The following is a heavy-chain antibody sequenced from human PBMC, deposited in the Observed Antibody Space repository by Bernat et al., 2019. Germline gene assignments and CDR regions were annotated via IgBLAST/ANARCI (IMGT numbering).Heavy chain of an antibody. CDR1: GFTFSDYW. Sequence: EVQLVESGGGLVQPGGSLRLSCVASGFTFSDYWMHWVRQAPGKGLVWVSRINSDGSSTSHADSVKGRFTISRDNAKNTLYLQMNSLRVEDTAVYYCARDVSRYGDYWGQGTLVTVSS. D-gene: IGHD5-24*01. V-gene: IGHV3-74*01. J-gene: IGHJ4*02. CDR3: ARDVSRYGDY. CDR2: INSDGSST.